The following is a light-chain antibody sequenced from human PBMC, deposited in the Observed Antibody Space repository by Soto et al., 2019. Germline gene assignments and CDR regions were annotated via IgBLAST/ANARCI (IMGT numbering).Light chain of an antibody. CDR2: DAS. CDR1: QSVSSY. V-gene: IGKV3-11*01. J-gene: IGKJ5*01. Sequence: EIVLTQSPATLSLSPGERATLSCRASQSVSSYLAWYQQKPGQAPRLLIYDASNRATGIPARFSGSGSGTDFTLIISSLEPEDFAVYYWQQRSNWPPITFGQGTRLEIK. CDR3: QQRSNWPPIT.